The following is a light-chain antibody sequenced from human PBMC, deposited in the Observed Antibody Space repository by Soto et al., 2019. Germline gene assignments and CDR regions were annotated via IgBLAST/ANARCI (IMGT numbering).Light chain of an antibody. J-gene: IGLJ3*02. V-gene: IGLV2-11*01. Sequence: QSALTQPRSVSGSPGQSVTISCTGTSSDVGGYNYVSWYQQYPGKAPKFVIYDVNKRPSGVPDRFSGSKSGNTASLTISGLQAEDEADYYCCSYRGSYTWVFGGGTKVTVL. CDR1: SSDVGGYNY. CDR3: CSYRGSYTWV. CDR2: DVN.